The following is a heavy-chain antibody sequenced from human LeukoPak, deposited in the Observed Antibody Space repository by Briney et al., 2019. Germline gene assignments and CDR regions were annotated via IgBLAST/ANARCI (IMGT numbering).Heavy chain of an antibody. V-gene: IGHV1-69*13. CDR1: GGTFSSYA. D-gene: IGHD4-17*01. Sequence: SVKVSCKASGGTFSSYAISWVRQAPGQGLEWMGGIIPIFGTANYAQKFQGRVTITADESTSTAYMELGSLRSEDTAVYYCARARTPETTVTTFDYWGQGTLVTVSS. J-gene: IGHJ4*02. CDR2: IIPIFGTA. CDR3: ARARTPETTVTTFDY.